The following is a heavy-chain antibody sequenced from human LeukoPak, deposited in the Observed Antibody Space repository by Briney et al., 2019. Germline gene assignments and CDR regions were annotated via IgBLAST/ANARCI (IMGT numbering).Heavy chain of an antibody. Sequence: ASVKVSCKASGYTFTSYYMHWVRQAPGQGLEWMGIINPSGGSTSYAQKFQGRVTMTRDTSTSTVYMELSSLRSEDTAVYYCARMITFGGAIVRNWFDPWGQGTLVTVSS. CDR3: ARMITFGGAIVRNWFDP. D-gene: IGHD3-16*02. J-gene: IGHJ5*02. CDR1: GYTFTSYY. CDR2: INPSGGST. V-gene: IGHV1-46*01.